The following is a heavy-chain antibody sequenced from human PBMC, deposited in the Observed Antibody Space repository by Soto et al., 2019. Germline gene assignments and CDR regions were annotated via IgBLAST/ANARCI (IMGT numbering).Heavy chain of an antibody. CDR3: ASENPPAAGSYYDY. CDR1: GYTFTAYS. V-gene: IGHV1-3*01. D-gene: IGHD6-13*01. J-gene: IGHJ4*02. Sequence: QVHLVQSGAEVKKPGASVKVSCKASGYTFTAYSIHSVRQAPGQRPEWMGWIVAGKGNTDHSQKFQGRVTITRDTSASTVYMELNNLRSEDTAVYYCASENPPAAGSYYDYWGQGTLVTVSS. CDR2: IVAGKGNT.